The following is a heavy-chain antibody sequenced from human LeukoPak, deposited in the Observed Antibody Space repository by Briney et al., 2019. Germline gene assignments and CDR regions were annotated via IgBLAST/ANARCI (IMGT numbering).Heavy chain of an antibody. CDR3: ARDYLGLDTAMVGSFFDY. D-gene: IGHD5-18*01. J-gene: IGHJ4*02. CDR2: IHPRRGDT. CDR1: GYSFTAFY. Sequence: ASVKVSCKTSGYSFTAFYIHWVRQAPGQGLEWMGWIHPRRGDTNYAQKFQGRVTMTRDTSISTAYMELSSLRSDDTAVYYCARDYLGLDTAMVGSFFDYWGQGTLVTVSS. V-gene: IGHV1-2*02.